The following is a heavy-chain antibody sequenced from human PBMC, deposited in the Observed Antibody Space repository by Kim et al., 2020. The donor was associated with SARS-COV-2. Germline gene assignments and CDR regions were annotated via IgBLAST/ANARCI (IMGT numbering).Heavy chain of an antibody. Sequence: ASVKGRFTIARDDSKSIAYLQMNSLKTEDTAVYYCTSFISHRITVTSFDYWGQGTLVTVSS. D-gene: IGHD4-17*01. J-gene: IGHJ4*02. CDR3: TSFISHRITVTSFDY. V-gene: IGHV3-49*02.